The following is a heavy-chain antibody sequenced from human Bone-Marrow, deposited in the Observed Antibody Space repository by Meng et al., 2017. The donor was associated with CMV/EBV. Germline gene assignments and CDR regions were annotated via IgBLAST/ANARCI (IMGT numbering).Heavy chain of an antibody. CDR2: IIPIFGTA. J-gene: IGHJ4*02. D-gene: IGHD2-8*01. V-gene: IGHV1-69*05. CDR3: AREGYCPIGVCYRGDFDD. CDR1: GGSSSSYA. Sequence: AVKVSCKASGGSSSSYAISWVRQAPGQGLEWMVGIIPIFGTANYAQKFQGRVTITTDESTSTAYMELSSLRSEDTAVYYCAREGYCPIGVCYRGDFDDWGQGTLVTVSS.